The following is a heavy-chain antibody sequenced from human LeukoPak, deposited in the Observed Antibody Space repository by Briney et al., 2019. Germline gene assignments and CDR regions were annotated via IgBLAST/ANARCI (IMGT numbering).Heavy chain of an antibody. CDR2: ISWNGGKI. D-gene: IGHD6-19*01. CDR1: GFTFDDYA. Sequence: GGSLRLSCEASGFTFDDYAMHWVRQAPGKGLEWVAGISWNGGKIDYADSMKGRFTIFRDNAKNSLFLQMNSLRAEDTALYYCAKVGAMAGGYYFDCWGQGTLVTVSS. J-gene: IGHJ4*02. CDR3: AKVGAMAGGYYFDC. V-gene: IGHV3-9*01.